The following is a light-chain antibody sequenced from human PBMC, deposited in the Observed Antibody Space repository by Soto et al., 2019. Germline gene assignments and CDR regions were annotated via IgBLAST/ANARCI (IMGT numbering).Light chain of an antibody. J-gene: IGKJ1*01. V-gene: IGKV1-27*01. CDR3: QRYNIAPRT. Sequence: DIQRTQSPSSLSASGGDRVTIICRASQDISNSLAGYQQKPGKVPKVLIYAASTLQSGVPSRFSGSGSGTDFTLTISSLQPDDSATYYCQRYNIAPRTFCQETKVEIK. CDR1: QDISNS. CDR2: AAS.